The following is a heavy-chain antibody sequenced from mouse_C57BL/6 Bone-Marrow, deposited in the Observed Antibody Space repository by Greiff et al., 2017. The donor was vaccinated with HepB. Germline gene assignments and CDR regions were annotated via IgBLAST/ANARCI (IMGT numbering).Heavy chain of an antibody. CDR3: TAGTVVAPYAMDY. V-gene: IGHV6-3*01. CDR1: GFTFSNYW. D-gene: IGHD1-1*01. Sequence: EVKVEESGGGLVQPGGSMKLSCVASGFTFSNYWMNWVRQSPEKGLEWVAQIRLKSDNYATHYAESVKGRFTISRDDSKSSVYLQMNNLRAEDTGIYYCTAGTVVAPYAMDYWGQGTSVTVSS. J-gene: IGHJ4*01. CDR2: IRLKSDNYAT.